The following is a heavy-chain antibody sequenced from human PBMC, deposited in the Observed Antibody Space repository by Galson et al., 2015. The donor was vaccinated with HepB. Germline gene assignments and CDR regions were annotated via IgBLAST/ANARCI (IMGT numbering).Heavy chain of an antibody. CDR1: GYTFTNFY. D-gene: IGHD3-3*01. V-gene: IGHV1-2*02. CDR3: AKDIRRHDIWSGRHRTYYYYGLDV. CDR2: VNPNSGAT. J-gene: IGHJ6*02. Sequence: SVKVSCKASGYTFTNFYIRWVRQVPGQGPECMGWVNPNSGATTYTPKFQDRLTMTRDTSLRTVYMELNSLRAEDTAAYYCAKDIRRHDIWSGRHRTYYYYGLDVWGQGTTVTVSS.